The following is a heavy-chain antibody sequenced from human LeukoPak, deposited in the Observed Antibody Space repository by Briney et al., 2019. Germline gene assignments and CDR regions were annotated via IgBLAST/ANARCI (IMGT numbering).Heavy chain of an antibody. J-gene: IGHJ4*02. V-gene: IGHV3-48*03. CDR1: GFTFSNYE. Sequence: SGGSLRLSCAASGFTFSNYEMNWVRQAPGKGLEWVSYITSSGSIMYYPDSVKGRFTISRDNAKNSLCLQMNSLRAEDTAVYYCAREGDYGDSDYWGQGTLVTVSS. CDR2: ITSSGSIM. D-gene: IGHD4-17*01. CDR3: AREGDYGDSDY.